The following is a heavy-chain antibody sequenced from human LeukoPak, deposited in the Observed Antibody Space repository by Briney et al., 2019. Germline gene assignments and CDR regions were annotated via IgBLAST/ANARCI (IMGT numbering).Heavy chain of an antibody. CDR1: GGSISSYY. Sequence: SETLSLTCTVSGGSISSYYWSWIRQPPAKGLEWIGYIYYSGSTNYNPSLKSRVTISVDTSKNQFSLKLSSVTAADTAVYYCARLYYDSSGYYPFDYWGQGTLVTVSS. D-gene: IGHD3-22*01. V-gene: IGHV4-59*08. J-gene: IGHJ4*02. CDR2: IYYSGST. CDR3: ARLYYDSSGYYPFDY.